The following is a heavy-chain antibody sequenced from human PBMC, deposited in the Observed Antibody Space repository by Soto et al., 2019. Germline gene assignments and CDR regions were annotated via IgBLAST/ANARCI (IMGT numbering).Heavy chain of an antibody. CDR2: ISASGGST. J-gene: IGHJ4*02. CDR3: AKGGKSIAAAGDY. CDR1: GFTFSSYA. D-gene: IGHD6-13*01. V-gene: IGHV3-23*01. Sequence: EVQLLESGGGLVQPGGSLRLSCAASGFTFSSYALIWVRQAPGKGLEWLSAISASGGSTYYAGSVKGRFTIPRDNSNNTLYLQMNSVRAEDTAVYYCAKGGKSIAAAGDYWGQGTLVTVSS.